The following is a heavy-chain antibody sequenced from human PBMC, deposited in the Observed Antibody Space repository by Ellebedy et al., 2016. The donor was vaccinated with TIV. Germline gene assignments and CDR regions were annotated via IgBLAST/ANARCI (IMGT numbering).Heavy chain of an antibody. Sequence: PGGSLRLSCAASGFTFSNYAISWVRQAPGKGLEWVSSISGSGGGSYYADSVKGRFTISRDNSKNTLYLQMNSLRAEDTAVYYCARGRSFNWGQGTLVTVSS. CDR2: ISGSGGGS. D-gene: IGHD3-10*01. CDR3: ARGRSFN. CDR1: GFTFSNYA. V-gene: IGHV3-23*01. J-gene: IGHJ4*02.